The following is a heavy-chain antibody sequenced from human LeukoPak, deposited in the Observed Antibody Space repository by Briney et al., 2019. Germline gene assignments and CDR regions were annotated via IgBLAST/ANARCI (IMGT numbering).Heavy chain of an antibody. CDR1: GHTFTAYY. CDR2: INPNSGGT. D-gene: IGHD3-22*01. CDR3: ATYYSDTSARD. V-gene: IGHV1-2*02. Sequence: GASVKVSCKASGHTFTAYYIFWVRQAPGQGLEWMGWINPNSGGTNSAPKFQGRVTMTRDTSISTAYMELSGLTSDDTAVYFCATYYSDTSARDWGQGTLVTVSS. J-gene: IGHJ4*02.